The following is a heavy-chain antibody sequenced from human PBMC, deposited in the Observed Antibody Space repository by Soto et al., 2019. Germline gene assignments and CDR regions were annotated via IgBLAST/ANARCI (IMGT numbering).Heavy chain of an antibody. CDR1: GYTFTIHY. CDR3: ATGGADYSNNWLDP. Sequence: GASVKVSCKASGYTFTIHYMHWVRQAPGQGLEWTGISNPSGAGSYAQKFQGRVTMTSDTSTSTVYMEMSSLRFEDSAVYYCATGGADYSNNWLDPWGQGTLVTVS. CDR2: SNPSGAG. D-gene: IGHD2-15*01. J-gene: IGHJ5*02. V-gene: IGHV1-46*03.